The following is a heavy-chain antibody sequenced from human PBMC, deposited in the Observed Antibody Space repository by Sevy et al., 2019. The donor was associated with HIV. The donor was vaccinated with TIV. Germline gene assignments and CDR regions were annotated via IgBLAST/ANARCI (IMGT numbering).Heavy chain of an antibody. V-gene: IGHV3-30-3*01. CDR2: ISYDGNIR. CDR3: ARDLGYESSGYLPFFDP. CDR1: GLTFSSHA. J-gene: IGHJ5*02. D-gene: IGHD3-22*01. Sequence: VGSLRLSCAASGLTFSSHAMHWVRQAPGKGLESVAVISYDGNIRYYGDSVKGRFTISRDDSKNTLYLQMNSLRAEDTAVYYCARDLGYESSGYLPFFDPRGQGTLVTVSS.